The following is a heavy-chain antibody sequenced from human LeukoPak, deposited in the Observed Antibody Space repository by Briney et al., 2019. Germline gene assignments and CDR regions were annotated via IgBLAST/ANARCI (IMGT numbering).Heavy chain of an antibody. Sequence: ASVKVSCKVSGYTLTELSMHWVRQAPGKGLEWMGGFDPEDGETIYAQKFQGRVTMTEDTSTDTAYMELSSLRSEDTAVYYYATGRIMITFGGAPKFDYWGQGTLVTVSS. J-gene: IGHJ4*02. CDR1: GYTLTELS. CDR2: FDPEDGET. CDR3: ATGRIMITFGGAPKFDY. V-gene: IGHV1-24*01. D-gene: IGHD3-16*01.